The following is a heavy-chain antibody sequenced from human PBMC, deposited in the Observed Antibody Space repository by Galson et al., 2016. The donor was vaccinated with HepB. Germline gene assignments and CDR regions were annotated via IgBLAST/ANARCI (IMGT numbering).Heavy chain of an antibody. CDR1: GRSISRRPYS. Sequence: TLSLTCTVSGRSISRRPYSWSWIRQAAGKGLEWIGRIDSSGTRTYNPSLMSRATISLDTSKNQFSLNVNSVTAADTAVYYCAKILTGDPDDAFDIWGQGTMVTVSS. D-gene: IGHD3-9*01. CDR3: AKILTGDPDDAFDI. CDR2: IDSSGTR. V-gene: IGHV4-61*02. J-gene: IGHJ3*02.